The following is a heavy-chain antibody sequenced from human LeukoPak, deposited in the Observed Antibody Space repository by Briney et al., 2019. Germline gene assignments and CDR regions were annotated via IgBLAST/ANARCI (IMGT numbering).Heavy chain of an antibody. J-gene: IGHJ4*02. CDR2: ISGSGGST. CDR3: AKASVGELSPGTSFDY. CDR1: GFTFSSYA. D-gene: IGHD3-16*02. Sequence: GGSLRLSCAASGFTFSSYAMSWVRQAPWKGLEWVSAISGSGGSTYYADSVKGRFTISRDNSKNTLYLQMNSLRAEDTAVYYCAKASVGELSPGTSFDYWGQGTLVTVSS. V-gene: IGHV3-23*01.